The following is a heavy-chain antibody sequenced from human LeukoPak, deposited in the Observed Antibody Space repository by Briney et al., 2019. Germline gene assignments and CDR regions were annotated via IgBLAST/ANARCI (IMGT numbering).Heavy chain of an antibody. CDR1: GGSFSGYY. Sequence: SETLSLTCAVYGGSFSGYYWSWIRQPPGKGLEWIGEINHSGSTNYNPSLKSRVTISVDTSKNQSSLKLSSVTAADTAVYYCARVAPDYDFWSGYLLSRLIDYWGQGTLVTVSS. CDR2: INHSGST. J-gene: IGHJ4*02. CDR3: ARVAPDYDFWSGYLLSRLIDY. D-gene: IGHD3-3*01. V-gene: IGHV4-34*01.